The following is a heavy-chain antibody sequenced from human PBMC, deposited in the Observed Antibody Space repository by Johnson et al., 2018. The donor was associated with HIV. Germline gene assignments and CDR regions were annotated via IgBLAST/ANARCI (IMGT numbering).Heavy chain of an antibody. CDR2: ISYDGSNK. D-gene: IGHD1-7*01. CDR3: ARDWNNWNYGVPDAFDI. CDR1: VFTFSSYA. V-gene: IGHV3-30*04. J-gene: IGHJ3*02. Sequence: QVQLVESGGGVVQPGRSLRLSCAASVFTFSSYAMHWVRQAPGKGLEWVAVISYDGSNKYYADSVKGRFTISRDNSKNTLYLQMNSLRAEDTAVYYCARDWNNWNYGVPDAFDIWGQGTMVTVSS.